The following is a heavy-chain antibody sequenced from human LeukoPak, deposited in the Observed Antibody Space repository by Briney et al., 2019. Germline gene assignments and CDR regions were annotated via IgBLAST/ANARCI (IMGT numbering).Heavy chain of an antibody. Sequence: ASVKVSCKASGYTFTGYYIHWVRQAPGQGLEWMGWIYPYSGDTNYAQNFQGRVTMTRDTSISTAYMELSSLKSDDTAVYYCARGFRFDPWGQGTLVTVSS. J-gene: IGHJ5*02. CDR1: GYTFTGYY. V-gene: IGHV1-2*02. CDR3: ARGFRFDP. D-gene: IGHD3-10*01. CDR2: IYPYSGDT.